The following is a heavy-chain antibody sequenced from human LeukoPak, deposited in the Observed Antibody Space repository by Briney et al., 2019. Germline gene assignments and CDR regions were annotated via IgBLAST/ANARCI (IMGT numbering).Heavy chain of an antibody. D-gene: IGHD3-22*01. Sequence: SETLSLTCTVSGGSVSSSRYYWGWMRQPPGGGLEWIGSIYYSGSTYYNPSLKSRVTISVDTSKNQFSLKLSSVTAADTAVYYCARLITMIVVVGDYWGQGTLVTVSS. V-gene: IGHV4-39*01. CDR2: IYYSGST. CDR3: ARLITMIVVVGDY. J-gene: IGHJ4*02. CDR1: GGSVSSSRYY.